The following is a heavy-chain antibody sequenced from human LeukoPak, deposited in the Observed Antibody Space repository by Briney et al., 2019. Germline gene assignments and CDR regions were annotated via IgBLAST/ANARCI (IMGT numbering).Heavy chain of an antibody. Sequence: PGGSLRLSCAASGFTFSSYSMNWVRQAPGKGLEWVSSISSSSSYIYYADSVKGRFTISRDNAKNSLYLQMNSLRAEDTAVYYCAKTRQQLATIDAFDIWGQGTMVTVSS. D-gene: IGHD6-13*01. J-gene: IGHJ3*02. CDR1: GFTFSSYS. CDR3: AKTRQQLATIDAFDI. V-gene: IGHV3-21*01. CDR2: ISSSSSYI.